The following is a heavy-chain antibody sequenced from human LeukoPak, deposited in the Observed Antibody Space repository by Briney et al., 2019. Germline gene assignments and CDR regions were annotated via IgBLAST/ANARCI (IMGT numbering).Heavy chain of an antibody. Sequence: GGSLRLTCSVSGFTFSSYAMGWVRQAPGHGLEWGSVISGRGGSTYYADSVNGRFTPSRDNSMNILYLQMISLRADDTAVYYCARYPTGAVDGWTWGQGTLVTVSS. V-gene: IGHV3-23*01. CDR1: GFTFSSYA. CDR3: ARYPTGAVDGWT. D-gene: IGHD6-19*01. J-gene: IGHJ4*02. CDR2: ISGRGGST.